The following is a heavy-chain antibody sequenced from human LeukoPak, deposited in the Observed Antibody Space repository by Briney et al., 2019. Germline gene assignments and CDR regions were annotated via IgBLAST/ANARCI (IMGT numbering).Heavy chain of an antibody. CDR1: GGSFSGYY. CDR3: ASVVVVAATYNWFDP. D-gene: IGHD2-15*01. Sequence: NPSETLSLTCAVYGGSFSGYYWSWTRQPPGKGLEWIGEINHSGSTNYNPSLKSRVTISVDTSKNQFSLKLSSVTAADTAVYYCASVVVVAATYNWFDPWGQGTLVTVSS. V-gene: IGHV4-34*01. CDR2: INHSGST. J-gene: IGHJ5*02.